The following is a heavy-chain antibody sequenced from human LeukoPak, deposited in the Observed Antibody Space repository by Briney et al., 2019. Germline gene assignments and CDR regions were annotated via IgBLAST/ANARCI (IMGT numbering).Heavy chain of an antibody. J-gene: IGHJ4*02. Sequence: GGSLRLSCAASGFTSSSYSMNWVRQAPGKGLEWVSSITTTSNYIYYADSVKGRFTVSRDNAKDSLYLQMYSLRAEDTAVYYCARVILFNIRGQRNWYFDYWGQGSLVTVSS. V-gene: IGHV3-21*01. CDR2: ITTTSNYI. D-gene: IGHD2/OR15-2a*01. CDR3: ARVILFNIRGQRNWYFDY. CDR1: GFTSSSYS.